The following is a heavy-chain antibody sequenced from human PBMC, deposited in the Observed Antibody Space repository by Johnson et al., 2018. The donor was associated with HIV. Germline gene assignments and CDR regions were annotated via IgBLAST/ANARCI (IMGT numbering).Heavy chain of an antibody. V-gene: IGHV3-30-3*01. CDR3: ARDRGYLDAFDI. CDR2: ISYDGSNK. D-gene: IGHD1-26*01. J-gene: IGHJ3*02. Sequence: QVHLVESGGGVVRPGGSLRVSCAASGFTFSSYAMHWVRQAPGKGLEWVAVISYDGSNKYYADSVKGRFTISRDNSKNTLYLQMNSLRAEDTAVFYCARDRGYLDAFDIWGQGTMVTVSS. CDR1: GFTFSSYA.